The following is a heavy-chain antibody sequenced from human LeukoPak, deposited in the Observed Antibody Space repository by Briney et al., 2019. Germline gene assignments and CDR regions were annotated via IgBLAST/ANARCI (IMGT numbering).Heavy chain of an antibody. CDR1: GGSISSNN. D-gene: IGHD6-13*01. Sequence: GTLSLTCAVSGGSISSNNWWNWVRQAPGKGLEWVSAISGSGGSTYYVDSVKGRFTISRDNSKNTLYLQMNSLRAEDTAVYYCAGGTAAAGEYWGQGTPVTVSS. CDR2: ISGSGGST. V-gene: IGHV3-23*01. J-gene: IGHJ4*02. CDR3: AGGTAAAGEY.